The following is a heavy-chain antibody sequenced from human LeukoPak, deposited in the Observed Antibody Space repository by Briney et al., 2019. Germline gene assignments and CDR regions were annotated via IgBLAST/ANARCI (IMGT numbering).Heavy chain of an antibody. CDR3: ARAVDYRNYFDY. D-gene: IGHD4-11*01. CDR2: IYHSGTT. Sequence: SETLSLTCTVSGDSMTRGGYYWSWVRQHPGKGLEWVGFIYHSGTTFYNPSLESRATISVDTSQNQFSLKLTSVTAADTAVYCCARAVDYRNYFDYWGQGTLVTVSS. J-gene: IGHJ4*02. V-gene: IGHV4-31*03. CDR1: GDSMTRGGYY.